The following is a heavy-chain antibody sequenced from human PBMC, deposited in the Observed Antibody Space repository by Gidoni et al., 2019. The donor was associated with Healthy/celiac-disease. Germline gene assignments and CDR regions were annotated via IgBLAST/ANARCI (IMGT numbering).Heavy chain of an antibody. J-gene: IGHJ4*02. Sequence: QLQLQESGPGLVKPSETLSLTCTVSGGSISSSSYYWGWIRQPPGKGLDWIGSIYYSGSTYYNPSLKSRVTISVDTSKNQFSPKLSSVTAADTAVYYCARLTIVVVGFDYWGQGTLVTVSS. V-gene: IGHV4-39*01. CDR2: IYYSGST. D-gene: IGHD3-22*01. CDR1: GGSISSSSYY. CDR3: ARLTIVVVGFDY.